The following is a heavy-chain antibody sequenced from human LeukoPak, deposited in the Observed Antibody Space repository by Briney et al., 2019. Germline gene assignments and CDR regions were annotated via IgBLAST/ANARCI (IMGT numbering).Heavy chain of an antibody. D-gene: IGHD5-18*01. CDR3: ASEAVDTAMVIGSY. CDR1: GFTVSSNY. V-gene: IGHV3-53*01. J-gene: IGHJ4*02. Sequence: GGSLRLSCAASGFTVSSNYVSWVRQAPGKGLEWVSVIYSGGSTYYADSVKGRFTISRDNAKNSLYLQMNSLRAEDTAVYYCASEAVDTAMVIGSYWGQGTLVTVSS. CDR2: IYSGGST.